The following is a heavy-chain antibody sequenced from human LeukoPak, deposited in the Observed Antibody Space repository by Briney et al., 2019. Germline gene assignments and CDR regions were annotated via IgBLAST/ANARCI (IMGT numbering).Heavy chain of an antibody. Sequence: GGSLRLXCAASGFTCSSYSMNWVRRAPGKGLESVSSISSSSSYIYYADSVKGRFTISRDNAKNSLYLQMNSLRAEDTAVYYCARVFEIFGVVIPNNDYWGQGTLVTVSS. CDR2: ISSSSSYI. CDR1: GFTCSSYS. V-gene: IGHV3-21*01. J-gene: IGHJ4*02. D-gene: IGHD3-3*01. CDR3: ARVFEIFGVVIPNNDY.